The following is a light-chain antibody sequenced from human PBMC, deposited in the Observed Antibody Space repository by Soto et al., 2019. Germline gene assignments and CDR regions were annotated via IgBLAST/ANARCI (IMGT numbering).Light chain of an antibody. J-gene: IGKJ4*02. CDR1: QSVSSY. CDR2: GAS. Sequence: ILLTQSPATPSLSPGERGTRSCRASQSVSSYLAWYQQKPGQAPRLLIYGASSRATGIPDRFSGSVSRTDFTLTICRLEPEEFAVDYCQQYGSSPQTFGEGTKVEIK. CDR3: QQYGSSPQT. V-gene: IGKV3-20*01.